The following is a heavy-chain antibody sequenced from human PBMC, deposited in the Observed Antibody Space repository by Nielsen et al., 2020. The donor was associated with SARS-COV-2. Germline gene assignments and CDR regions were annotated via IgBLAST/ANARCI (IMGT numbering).Heavy chain of an antibody. V-gene: IGHV3-30*03. CDR1: GFTFSSYG. Sequence: LSLTCAASGFTFSSYGMHWVRQAPGKGLEWVAVISYDGSNKYYADSVKGRFTISRDNSKNTLYLQMNSLRAEDTAVYYCAREVPAATIFDYWGQGTLVTVSS. CDR3: AREVPAATIFDY. D-gene: IGHD2-2*01. CDR2: ISYDGSNK. J-gene: IGHJ4*02.